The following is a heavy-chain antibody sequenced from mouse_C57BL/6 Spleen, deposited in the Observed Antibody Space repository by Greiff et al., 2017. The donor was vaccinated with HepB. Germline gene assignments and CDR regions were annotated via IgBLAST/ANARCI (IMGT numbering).Heavy chain of an antibody. Sequence: EVHLVESGGGLVQPGGSLKLSCAASGFTFSDYYMYWVRQTPEKRLEWVAYISNGGGSTYYPDTVKGRFTISRDNAKNTLYLQMSRLKSEDTAMYYCATPYYYGSSYCYFDVWGTGTTVTVSS. CDR1: GFTFSDYY. J-gene: IGHJ1*03. CDR3: ATPYYYGSSYCYFDV. D-gene: IGHD1-1*01. CDR2: ISNGGGST. V-gene: IGHV5-12*01.